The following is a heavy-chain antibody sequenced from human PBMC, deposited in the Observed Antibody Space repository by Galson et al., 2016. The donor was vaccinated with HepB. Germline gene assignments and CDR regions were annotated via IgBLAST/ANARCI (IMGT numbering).Heavy chain of an antibody. CDR1: GFTFSNYY. D-gene: IGHD1-26*01. CDR3: ASPSGRYSIHTFDL. CDR2: ISPSTTHI. J-gene: IGHJ3*01. Sequence: SLRLSCAAPGFTFSNYYMSWIRQAPGKGLEWVAYISPSTTHINYAGSVMGRFTVSRDNAKNSLYLQMNSLGTEDTAVYYCASPSGRYSIHTFDLWGQGTMVTVSS. V-gene: IGHV3-11*06.